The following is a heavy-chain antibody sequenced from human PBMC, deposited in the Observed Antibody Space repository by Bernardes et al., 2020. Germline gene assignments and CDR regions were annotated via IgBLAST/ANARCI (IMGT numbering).Heavy chain of an antibody. CDR3: ARDQGQLVLIYYYGMDV. V-gene: IGHV3-23*01. Sequence: GVSLRLSCVASGFTFSSYAVNWVRQAPGKGLEWVSDISGRGGTTNYADSVKGRFTISRDNSKNTLYLQMSSLRAEDTAVYYCARDQGQLVLIYYYGMDVWGQGTTVTVSS. J-gene: IGHJ6*02. D-gene: IGHD6-6*01. CDR2: ISGRGGTT. CDR1: GFTFSSYA.